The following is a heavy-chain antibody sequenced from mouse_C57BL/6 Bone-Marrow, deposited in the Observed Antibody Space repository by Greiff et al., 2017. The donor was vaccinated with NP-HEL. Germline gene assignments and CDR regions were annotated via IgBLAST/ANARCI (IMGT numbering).Heavy chain of an antibody. J-gene: IGHJ2*01. D-gene: IGHD2-5*01. Sequence: EVMLVESGGGLVKPGGSLTLSCAASGFTFSDYGMHWVRQAPEKGLEWVAYISSGSSTIYYADTVKGRFTISRDNAKNTLFLQMTSLRSEDTAMYYCASGYYSNYYFDYWGQGTTLTVSS. V-gene: IGHV5-17*01. CDR2: ISSGSSTI. CDR1: GFTFSDYG. CDR3: ASGYYSNYYFDY.